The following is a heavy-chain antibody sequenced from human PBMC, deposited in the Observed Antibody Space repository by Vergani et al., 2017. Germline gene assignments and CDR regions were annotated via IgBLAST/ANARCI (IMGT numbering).Heavy chain of an antibody. CDR3: ARDRGKYQLLQKMDV. Sequence: QVQLVESGGGVVQPGRSLRLSCAASGFTFSSYGMHWVRQAPGKGLEWVAVISYDGSNKYYADSVKGRFTISRDNAKNSLYLQMNSLRAEDTAVYYCARDRGKYQLLQKMDVWGKGTTVTVSS. D-gene: IGHD2-2*01. J-gene: IGHJ6*04. CDR2: ISYDGSNK. CDR1: GFTFSSYG. V-gene: IGHV3-30*03.